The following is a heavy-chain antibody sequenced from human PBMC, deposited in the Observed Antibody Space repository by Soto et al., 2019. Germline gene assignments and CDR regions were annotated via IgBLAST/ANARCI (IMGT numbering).Heavy chain of an antibody. V-gene: IGHV4-31*03. D-gene: IGHD3-10*01. CDR2: IYYSGST. Sequence: PSETLSLTCTVSGGSISSGGYYWSWIRQHPGKGLEWIGYIYYSGSTYYNPSLKSRVTISVDTSKNQFSLKLSSVTAADTAVYYCARDRMITMVRGALPEVDAFDIWGQGTMVTVSS. J-gene: IGHJ3*02. CDR3: ARDRMITMVRGALPEVDAFDI. CDR1: GGSISSGGYY.